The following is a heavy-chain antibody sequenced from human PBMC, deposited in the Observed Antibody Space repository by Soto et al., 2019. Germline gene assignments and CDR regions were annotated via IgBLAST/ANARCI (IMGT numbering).Heavy chain of an antibody. Sequence: SVKVSCKASGGTFSSYAISWVRQAPGQGLEWMGGIIPIFGTANYAQKFQGRVTITADESTSTAYMELSSLRSEDTAVYYCAREKSGTRPRLFDYWGQGTLVTVSS. CDR2: IIPIFGTA. J-gene: IGHJ4*02. V-gene: IGHV1-69*13. CDR1: GGTFSSYA. CDR3: AREKSGTRPRLFDY. D-gene: IGHD1-26*01.